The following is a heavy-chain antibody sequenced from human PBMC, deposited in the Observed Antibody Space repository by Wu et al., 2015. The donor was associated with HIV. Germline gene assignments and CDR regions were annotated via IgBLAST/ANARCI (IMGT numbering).Heavy chain of an antibody. D-gene: IGHD6-13*01. J-gene: IGHJ4*02. CDR3: ARKLEGQQLSNY. Sequence: QVQLVQSGAEVKKPGASVKVSCKTSGYTFTSYDINWVRQATGQGLEWMGWINPNSGNTGYAQNFQGRVTMTRNTSISTVYMELSSLKSDDTAVYYCARKLEGQQLSNYWGQGTLVTVSS. CDR1: GYTFTSYD. CDR2: INPNSGNT. V-gene: IGHV1-8*01.